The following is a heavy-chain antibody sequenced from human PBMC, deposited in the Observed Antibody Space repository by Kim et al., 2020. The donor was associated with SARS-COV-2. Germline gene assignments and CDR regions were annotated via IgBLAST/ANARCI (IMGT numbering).Heavy chain of an antibody. CDR2: INHSGST. CDR3: ARGVRRYYDFWSGSRGYFDY. J-gene: IGHJ4*02. D-gene: IGHD3-3*01. V-gene: IGHV4-34*01. Sequence: SETLSLTCAVYGGSFSGYYWSWIRQPPGKGLEWIGEINHSGSTNYNPSLKSRVTISVDTSKNQFSLKLSSVTAADTAVYYCARGVRRYYDFWSGSRGYFDYWGQGTLVTVSS. CDR1: GGSFSGYY.